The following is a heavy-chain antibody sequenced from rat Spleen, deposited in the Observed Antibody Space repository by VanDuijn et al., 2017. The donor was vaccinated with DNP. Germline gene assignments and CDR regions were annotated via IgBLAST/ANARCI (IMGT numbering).Heavy chain of an antibody. D-gene: IGHD1-4*01. CDR1: GFIFSDYY. CDR2: ITYDGGST. J-gene: IGHJ3*01. CDR3: ARPARGWFAY. Sequence: EVQLVESGGDSVQPGRSLKLSCAASGFIFSDYYMAWVRQAPTKGLEWVAYITYDGGSTYYGDSVKGRFTISRDNAKSSLYLQMNSLKSEDMATYYCARPARGWFAYWGQGTLVTVSS. V-gene: IGHV5-20*01.